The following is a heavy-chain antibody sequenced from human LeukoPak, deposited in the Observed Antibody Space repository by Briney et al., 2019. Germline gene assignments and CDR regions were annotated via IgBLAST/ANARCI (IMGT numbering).Heavy chain of an antibody. CDR2: ISSSGSTI. V-gene: IGHV3-11*04. CDR3: ARVGADSSGYGYDAFDI. Sequence: GGSLRLSCAASGFTFSDCYMSWIRQAPGKGLEWVSYISSSGSTIYYADSVKGRFTISRDNTKKSLYLQMNSLRAEDTAVYYCARVGADSSGYGYDAFDIWGQGTMVTVSS. J-gene: IGHJ3*02. D-gene: IGHD3-22*01. CDR1: GFTFSDCY.